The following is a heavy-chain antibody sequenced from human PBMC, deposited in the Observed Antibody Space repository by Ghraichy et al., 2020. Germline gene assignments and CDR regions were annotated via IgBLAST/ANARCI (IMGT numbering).Heavy chain of an antibody. J-gene: IGHJ3*01. V-gene: IGHV3-7*03. CDR2: INEDGSEK. CDR1: GFTFNIYY. D-gene: IGHD2-8*01. Sequence: ETLSLTCAASGFTFNIYYMTWVRQTPGEGLQWVANINEDGSEKYYVDSVKGRFTISRDNAKKSLYLQTNSLRVDDTAVYYCARMYCTTSTCYTDVFDVWGQGTRVTVSS. CDR3: ARMYCTTSTCYTDVFDV.